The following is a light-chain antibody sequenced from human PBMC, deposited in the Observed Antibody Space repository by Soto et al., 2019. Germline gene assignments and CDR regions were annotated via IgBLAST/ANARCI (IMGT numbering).Light chain of an antibody. CDR1: SSDVGAYNY. CDR2: EVT. V-gene: IGLV2-8*01. Sequence: QSVLTQPPSASGSPGQSVTISCTGSSSDVGAYNYVSWYQQHPGKAPKLIIFEVTKRPSGVPDRFSGSKSGNTASLTVSGLQPEDEADYYCTSYAGNNKLFGGGTKLTVL. J-gene: IGLJ2*01. CDR3: TSYAGNNKL.